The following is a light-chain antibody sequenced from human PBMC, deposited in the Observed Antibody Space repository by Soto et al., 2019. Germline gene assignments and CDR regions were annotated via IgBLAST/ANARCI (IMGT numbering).Light chain of an antibody. Sequence: DIQMTQSPSSLSASVGDRVTVTCRASQSISTFLNWYQQRPGKAPELLIYAASNLQSGVPSRFSGSGSGTDFTLTISSLQPDDFAMYYCQQYNSYPRTFGQGTKVDI. J-gene: IGKJ1*01. CDR2: AAS. CDR3: QQYNSYPRT. CDR1: QSISTF. V-gene: IGKV1-16*01.